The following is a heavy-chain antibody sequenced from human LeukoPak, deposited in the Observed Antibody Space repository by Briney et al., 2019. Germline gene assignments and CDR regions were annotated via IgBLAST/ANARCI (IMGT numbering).Heavy chain of an antibody. V-gene: IGHV1-18*04. Sequence: ASVTVSCTASGYVFTLFGFNWVRQAPGQGLEWMGWISGYNGDTKYAQKIQGRVTLTTDSSASTAYMELRTLRSDDTAIYYCARDRDLIGVTTTRLDYWGQGTLVTVSS. J-gene: IGHJ4*02. CDR2: ISGYNGDT. CDR1: GYVFTLFG. CDR3: ARDRDLIGVTTTRLDY. D-gene: IGHD6-19*01.